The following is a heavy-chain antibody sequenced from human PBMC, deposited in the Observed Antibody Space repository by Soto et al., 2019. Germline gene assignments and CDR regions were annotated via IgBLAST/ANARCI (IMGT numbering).Heavy chain of an antibody. CDR2: ISSYSSTV. Sequence: EVQLVESGGGLVQPGGSLRLSCAASGFTFSSYAMHWVRQAPGKGLEWVSFISSYSSTVYYADSVKGRFTISRDNAKNSLYLQMNSLRVEETAVYYCARDGGSYSLDYWGQGTLVTVSS. J-gene: IGHJ4*02. D-gene: IGHD1-26*01. CDR1: GFTFSSYA. V-gene: IGHV3-48*01. CDR3: ARDGGSYSLDY.